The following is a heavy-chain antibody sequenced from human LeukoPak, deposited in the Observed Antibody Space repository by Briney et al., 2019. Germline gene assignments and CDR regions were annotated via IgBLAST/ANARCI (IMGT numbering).Heavy chain of an antibody. Sequence: GGSLRLSCAASGFTFSNAWMSWVRQAPGKGLEWVGRIKTKTDGGTTAFAAPVKGRFTMSRDDSKNTLYLQMNSLKTEGTAMYYCTTGGLWYSGRVFWGQGTLVTVS. V-gene: IGHV3-15*01. D-gene: IGHD3-10*01. CDR3: TTGGLWYSGRVF. J-gene: IGHJ4*02. CDR1: GFTFSNAW. CDR2: IKTKTDGGTT.